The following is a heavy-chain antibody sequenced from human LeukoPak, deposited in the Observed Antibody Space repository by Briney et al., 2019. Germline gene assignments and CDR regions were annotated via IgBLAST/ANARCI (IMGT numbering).Heavy chain of an antibody. CDR1: GYTFTSYY. V-gene: IGHV1-46*01. CDR3: ARDRLRWLQPPYFDY. D-gene: IGHD5-24*01. Sequence: ASVKVSCKASGYTFTSYYMHWVRQAPGQGLEWMGIINPSGGSTSYAQKFQGRVTMTRDTSTSTVYMELRSLRSDDTAVYYCARDRLRWLQPPYFDYWGQGTLVTVSS. CDR2: INPSGGST. J-gene: IGHJ4*02.